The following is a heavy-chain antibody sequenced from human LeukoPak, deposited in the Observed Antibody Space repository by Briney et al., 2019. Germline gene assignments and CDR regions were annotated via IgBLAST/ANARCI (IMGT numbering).Heavy chain of an antibody. Sequence: GGSLRLSCVGSGFTFNSYDIHWVRQAPGKGLEWVAFIHFDGDQKDYLDSVKGRFTVSRDNAKNTLYLQMTSLRLEDTALYYCARDYGGSSPFDYWGQGTLVTVSS. J-gene: IGHJ4*02. CDR1: GFTFNSYD. CDR3: ARDYGGSSPFDY. D-gene: IGHD4-23*01. V-gene: IGHV3-30*02. CDR2: IHFDGDQK.